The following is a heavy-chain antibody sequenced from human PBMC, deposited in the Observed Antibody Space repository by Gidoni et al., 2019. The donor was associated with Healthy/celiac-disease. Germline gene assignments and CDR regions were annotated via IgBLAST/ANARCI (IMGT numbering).Heavy chain of an antibody. CDR3: ARQGCSSTSCYL. V-gene: IGHV5-10-1*01. D-gene: IGHD2-2*01. Sequence: EVQLVQSGAEVKKPGESLRISCKGSGYSFTSYWISWVRQMPGKGLEWMGRIDPSDSYTNYSPSFQGHVTSSADKSISTAYLQWSSLKASDTAMYYCARQGCSSTSCYLWGQGTLVTVSS. CDR1: GYSFTSYW. CDR2: IDPSDSYT. J-gene: IGHJ4*02.